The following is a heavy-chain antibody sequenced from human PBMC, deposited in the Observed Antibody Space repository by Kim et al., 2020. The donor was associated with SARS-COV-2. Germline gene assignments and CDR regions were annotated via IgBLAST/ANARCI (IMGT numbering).Heavy chain of an antibody. D-gene: IGHD2-2*01. J-gene: IGHJ6*02. CDR3: ARGADVVVPAAIFTVKYYYYYGMDV. CDR1: GGTFSSYA. V-gene: IGHV1-69*13. Sequence: SVKVSCKASGGTFSSYAISWVRQAPGQGLEWMGGIIPIFGTANYAQKFQGRVTITADESTSTAYMELSSLRSEDTAVYYCARGADVVVPAAIFTVKYYYYYGMDVWGQGTTVTVSS. CDR2: IIPIFGTA.